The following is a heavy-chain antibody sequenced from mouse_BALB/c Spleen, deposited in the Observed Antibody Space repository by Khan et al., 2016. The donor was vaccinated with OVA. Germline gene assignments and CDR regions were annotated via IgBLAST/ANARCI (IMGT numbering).Heavy chain of an antibody. V-gene: IGHV1-9*01. CDR1: GYTFSMYW. J-gene: IGHJ4*01. CDR2: ILPGSGST. D-gene: IGHD1-3*01. CDR3: ARGGYNRAMDY. Sequence: QVQLQESGAELMKPGASVTISCKATGYTFSMYWIEWVKQRPGHGLEWIGDILPGSGSTNNNEKFKGKATFTADTSSNTAYMELSSLTSEDSAVYYGARGGYNRAMDYWGQGTSVTVSS.